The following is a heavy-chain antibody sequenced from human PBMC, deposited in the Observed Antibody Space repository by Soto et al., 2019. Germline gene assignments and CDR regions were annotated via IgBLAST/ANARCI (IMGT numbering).Heavy chain of an antibody. V-gene: IGHV3-7*01. D-gene: IGHD1-26*01. CDR1: GLTFRRYW. J-gene: IGHJ4*02. CDR3: ARDPVVGATLYHSDY. Sequence: PGGSLRLSCADSGLTFRRYWVSWVRQAPGKGLEWVASIKQDGSERYYVDSVKGRFTISRDNSKNTLYLQMNSLRAEDTAVYYCARDPVVGATLYHSDYWGQGTLVTVSS. CDR2: IKQDGSER.